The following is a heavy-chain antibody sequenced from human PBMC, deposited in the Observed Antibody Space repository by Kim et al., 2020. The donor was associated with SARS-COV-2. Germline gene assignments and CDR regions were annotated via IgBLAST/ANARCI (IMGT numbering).Heavy chain of an antibody. J-gene: IGHJ4*02. V-gene: IGHV4-39*01. D-gene: IGHD6-13*01. Sequence: PLTSRVTMSVDTSTSQLSLKLSSVTAADTAVYYCARHPRSTAAGIYFDYWGQGTLVTVSS. CDR3: ARHPRSTAAGIYFDY.